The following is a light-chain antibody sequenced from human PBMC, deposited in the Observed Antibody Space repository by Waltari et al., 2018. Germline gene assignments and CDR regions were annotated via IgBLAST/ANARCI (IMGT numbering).Light chain of an antibody. CDR1: SSDVGGYNL. CDR3: CSFAGSATSVV. V-gene: IGLV2-23*02. J-gene: IGLJ2*01. Sequence: QSALTQPASVSGSPGQSITISCTGTSSDVGGYNLVSWYQQHPGKAPKFIIYEVTKHPSGVSNRFSGSKAGNTASLTISGLRAEDEADYYCCSFAGSATSVVFGGGTKLTVL. CDR2: EVT.